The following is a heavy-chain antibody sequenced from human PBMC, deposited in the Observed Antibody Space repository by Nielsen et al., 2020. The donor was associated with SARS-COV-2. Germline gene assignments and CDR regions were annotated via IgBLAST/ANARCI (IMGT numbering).Heavy chain of an antibody. CDR2: IWYDGSSK. D-gene: IGHD6-13*01. Sequence: GGSLRLSCAASGFTFSSYGMHWVRQAPGKGLGWVAVIWYDGSSKYYADSVKGRFTISRDNSKNTLYLQMNSLRAEDTAVYYCASELVPGYYGMDVWGQGTTVTVSS. CDR1: GFTFSSYG. J-gene: IGHJ6*02. CDR3: ASELVPGYYGMDV. V-gene: IGHV3-33*01.